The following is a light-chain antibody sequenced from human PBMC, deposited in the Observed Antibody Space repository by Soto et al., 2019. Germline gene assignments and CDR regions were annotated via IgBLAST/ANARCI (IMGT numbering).Light chain of an antibody. J-gene: IGLJ2*01. V-gene: IGLV2-14*03. CDR1: TTDVGAFNY. CDR2: DVT. Sequence: QSALTQPASVSGSPGQSITISCTGTTTDVGAFNYVSWYQQFPGKAPKLILYDVTTRPSGVSSRFSGSKSGNTASLTISGLLTEDEADYYCGSYTTTSTLVFGGGTKLTVL. CDR3: GSYTTTSTLV.